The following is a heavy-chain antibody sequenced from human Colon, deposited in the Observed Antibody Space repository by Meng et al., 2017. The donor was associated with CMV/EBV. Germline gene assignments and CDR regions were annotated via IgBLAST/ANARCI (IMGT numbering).Heavy chain of an antibody. CDR1: GFRFDHYA. CDR3: VKDMPVTNWGSGGLDV. J-gene: IGHJ6*02. CDR2: ISWNGVT. D-gene: IGHD3-10*01. Sequence: GGSLRLSCVGSGFRFDHYAMHWVRQVPGEGLQWVSGISWNGVTEYMDAVKGRFTISRDNAKNSLYLQMNSLKPEDTALYYCVKDMPVTNWGSGGLDVWGQGTTVTASS. V-gene: IGHV3-9*01.